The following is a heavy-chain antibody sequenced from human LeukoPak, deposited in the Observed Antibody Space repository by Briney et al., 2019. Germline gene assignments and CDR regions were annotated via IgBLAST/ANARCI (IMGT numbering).Heavy chain of an antibody. CDR1: GFTFSSYA. Sequence: VQPGGSLRLSCAASGFTFSSYAMSWVRQAPGKGLEWVSAISGSGGSTYYADSVKGRFTISRDNSKNTLYLQMNSLRAEDTAVYYCAKTWAYCGGDCLHYGMDVWGQGTTVTVSS. J-gene: IGHJ6*02. V-gene: IGHV3-23*01. CDR2: ISGSGGST. D-gene: IGHD2-21*02. CDR3: AKTWAYCGGDCLHYGMDV.